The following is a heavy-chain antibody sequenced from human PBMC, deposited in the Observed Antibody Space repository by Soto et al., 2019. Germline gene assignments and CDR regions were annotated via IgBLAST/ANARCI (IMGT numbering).Heavy chain of an antibody. CDR1: GYTLTELS. J-gene: IGHJ6*01. CDR2: FDPEDGET. Sequence: QVQLVQSGAEVKKPGASVKVSCKVSGYTLTELSMHWVRQAPGKGLEWMGGFDPEDGETIYAQKFQGRVTMTEDTSTDTADMERSSLSSENRAVYYGETVRAMFTYYYGTDFGEQGPTVTVPS. CDR3: ETVRAMFTYYYGTDF. V-gene: IGHV1-24*01. D-gene: IGHD3-10*01.